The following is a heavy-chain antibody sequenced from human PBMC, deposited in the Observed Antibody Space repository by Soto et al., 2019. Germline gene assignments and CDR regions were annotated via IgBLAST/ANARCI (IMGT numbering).Heavy chain of an antibody. CDR2: ISAYNGNT. Sequence: QVQLVQSGAEVKKPGASVKVSCKASGYTFTSYGISWVRQAPGQGLEWMGWISAYNGNTNYAQKLAGRVTMATDTSTSTAYMELRSLRSDDTALYYCARVITFGGVIVIAPWGQGTLVTVSS. J-gene: IGHJ5*02. CDR3: ARVITFGGVIVIAP. V-gene: IGHV1-18*01. D-gene: IGHD3-16*02. CDR1: GYTFTSYG.